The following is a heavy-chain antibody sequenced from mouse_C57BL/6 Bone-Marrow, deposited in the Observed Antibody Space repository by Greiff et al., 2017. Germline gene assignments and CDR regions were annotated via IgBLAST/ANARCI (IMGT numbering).Heavy chain of an antibody. Sequence: QVQLQQPGAELVMPGASVKLSCKASGYTFTSYWMHWVKQRPGQGLEWIGEIDPSDSYTNYNQKFKGKSTLTVDKSSSTAYMQLSRLTSEDSAVYYCARQYYGSSLDYWGQGTTLTVSS. V-gene: IGHV1-69*01. CDR3: ARQYYGSSLDY. D-gene: IGHD1-1*01. J-gene: IGHJ2*01. CDR2: IDPSDSYT. CDR1: GYTFTSYW.